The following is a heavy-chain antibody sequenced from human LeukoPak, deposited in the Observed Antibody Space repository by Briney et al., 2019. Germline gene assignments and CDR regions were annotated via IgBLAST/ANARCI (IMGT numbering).Heavy chain of an antibody. Sequence: ASVKVSCKASGYTFTSYYMHWVRQAPGQGLEWMGIINPSGGSTSYAQKFQGRVTMTRDTSTSTVYMELSSLRSEDTAVYYCASPMIAPPIAGYGMDVWGQGTKVTVSS. CDR2: INPSGGST. V-gene: IGHV1-46*01. CDR3: ASPMIAPPIAGYGMDV. CDR1: GYTFTSYY. D-gene: IGHD3-22*01. J-gene: IGHJ6*02.